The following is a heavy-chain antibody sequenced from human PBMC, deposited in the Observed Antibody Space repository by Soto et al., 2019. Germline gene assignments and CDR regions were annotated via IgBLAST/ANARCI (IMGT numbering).Heavy chain of an antibody. CDR3: ARQWTCIQLSPHWFDP. CDR1: GGSFSGYY. CDR2: INHSGST. J-gene: IGHJ5*02. V-gene: IGHV4-34*01. Sequence: SETLSLTCAVYGGSFSGYYWSWIRQPPGKGLEWIGEINHSGSTNYNPSLKSRVTISVDTSKNQFSLKLSSVTAADTAVYYCARQWTCIQLSPHWFDPWGQGTLVTVSS. D-gene: IGHD5-18*01.